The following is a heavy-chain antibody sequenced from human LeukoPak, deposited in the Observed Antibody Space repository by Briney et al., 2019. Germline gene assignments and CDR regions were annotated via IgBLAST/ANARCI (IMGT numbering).Heavy chain of an antibody. V-gene: IGHV4-59*01. D-gene: IGHD5-12*01. CDR2: IYYSGST. CDR1: GGPISSYH. CDR3: ARLSYSGYDYDY. J-gene: IGHJ4*02. Sequence: SETLSLTCTVSGGPISSYHWSWIRQPPGKGLEWIGYIYYSGSTYYNPSLKSRVTISVDTSKNQFSLKLSSVTAADTAVYYCARLSYSGYDYDYWGQGTLVTVSS.